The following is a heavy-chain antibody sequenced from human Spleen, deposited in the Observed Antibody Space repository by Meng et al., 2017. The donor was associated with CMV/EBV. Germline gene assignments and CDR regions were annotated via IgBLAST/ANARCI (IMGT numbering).Heavy chain of an antibody. CDR3: ASTFFGVVIHNRWDHYGMDV. V-gene: IGHV1-2*02. Sequence: ASVKVSCKASGYTFTGYYMHWVRQAPGQGLEWMGWINPNSGGTNYAQKFQGRVTMTRDTSISTAYMELSRLRSDDTAVYYCASTFFGVVIHNRWDHYGMDVWGQGTTVTVSS. D-gene: IGHD3-3*01. CDR1: GYTFTGYY. J-gene: IGHJ6*02. CDR2: INPNSGGT.